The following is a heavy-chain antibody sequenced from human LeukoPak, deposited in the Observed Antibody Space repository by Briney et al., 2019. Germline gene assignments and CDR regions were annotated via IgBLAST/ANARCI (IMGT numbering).Heavy chain of an antibody. Sequence: SETLSLTCAVSGVSISDYYWSWIRQCPGKGLEWIGEVSPGGYTNYNPSLKSRVIISEDPSESHLSLRLRAVTAADTAMCYCARIRCGHGHHMCYNHWAQGTLVTVSS. V-gene: IGHV4-34*01. D-gene: IGHD2-21*01. CDR3: ARIRCGHGHHMCYNH. CDR2: VSPGGYT. CDR1: GVSISDYY. J-gene: IGHJ5*02.